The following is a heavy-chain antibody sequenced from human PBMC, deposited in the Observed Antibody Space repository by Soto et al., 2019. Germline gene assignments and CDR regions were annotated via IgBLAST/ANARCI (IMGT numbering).Heavy chain of an antibody. J-gene: IGHJ5*02. CDR1: GFTFSSYS. V-gene: IGHV3-21*01. D-gene: IGHD2-15*01. CDR3: ARVLAVVAATPMEYNWFDP. Sequence: PGGSLRLSCAASGFTFSSYSMNWVRQAPGKGLEWVSSISSSSSYIYYADSVKGRFTISRDNAKNSLYLQMNSLRAEDTAVYYCARVLAVVAATPMEYNWFDPWGQGTLVTVSS. CDR2: ISSSSSYI.